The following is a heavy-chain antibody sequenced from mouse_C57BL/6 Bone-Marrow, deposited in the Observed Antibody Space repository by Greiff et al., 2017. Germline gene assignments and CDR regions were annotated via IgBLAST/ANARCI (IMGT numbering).Heavy chain of an antibody. V-gene: IGHV3-1*01. D-gene: IGHD4-1*01. CDR2: ISYSGST. CDR1: GYSITSGYD. CDR3: ARGLAGTGGWFAY. J-gene: IGHJ3*01. Sequence: EVQLQESGPGMVKPSQSLSLTCTVTGYSITSGYDWHWIRHFPGNKLEWMGYISYSGSTNYNPSLKSRISITHDTSKNHFFLKLNSVTTEDTATYYCARGLAGTGGWFAYWGQGTLVTVSA.